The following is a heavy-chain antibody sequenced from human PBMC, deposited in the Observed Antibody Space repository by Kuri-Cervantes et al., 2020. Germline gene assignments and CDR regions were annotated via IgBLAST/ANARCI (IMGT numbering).Heavy chain of an antibody. Sequence: ASVKVSCKASGYTFTSYYMHWVRQAPGQGLEWMGIINPSGGSTSYAQKFQGRVTMTRDTSTSTVYMELSSLRAEDTAVYYCARDVLIWFGEVYGRFSGPGRPADGGPFFDYWGQGTLVTVSS. J-gene: IGHJ4*02. V-gene: IGHV1-46*01. CDR1: GYTFTSYY. CDR2: INPSGGST. CDR3: ARDVLIWFGEVYGRFSGPGRPADGGPFFDY. D-gene: IGHD3-10*01.